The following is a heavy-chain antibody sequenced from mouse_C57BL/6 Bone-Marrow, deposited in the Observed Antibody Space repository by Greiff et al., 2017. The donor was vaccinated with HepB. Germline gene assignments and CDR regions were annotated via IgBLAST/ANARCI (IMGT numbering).Heavy chain of an antibody. D-gene: IGHD2-2*01. CDR1: GYTFTNYW. CDR3: ARHGYDVYYYAMDY. CDR2: IYPGGGYT. Sequence: QVQLQQSGAELVRPGTSVKMSCKASGYTFTNYWIGWAKQRPGHGLEWIGDIYPGGGYTNYNEKFKGKATLTADKSSSTAYMQFSSLTSEDSAIYYCARHGYDVYYYAMDYWGQGTSVTVSS. J-gene: IGHJ4*01. V-gene: IGHV1-63*01.